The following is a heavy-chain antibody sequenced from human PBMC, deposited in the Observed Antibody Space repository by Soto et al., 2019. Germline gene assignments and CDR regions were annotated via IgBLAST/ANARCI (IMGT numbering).Heavy chain of an antibody. J-gene: IGHJ3*01. Sequence: LRLSCAAFGLTISGKKYVAWVRQAPGKGLEWVSGLYDVDGSFYADSVRGRFTTSSDSSKTTVYLQMNDLRPDDTAVYYCATWHEREHAYDVWGQGTTVTVSS. CDR3: ATWHEREHAYDV. CDR2: LYDVDGS. D-gene: IGHD1-1*01. CDR1: GLTISGKKY. V-gene: IGHV3-53*01.